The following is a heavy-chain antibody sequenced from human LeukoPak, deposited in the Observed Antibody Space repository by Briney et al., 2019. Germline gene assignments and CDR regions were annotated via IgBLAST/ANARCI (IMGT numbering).Heavy chain of an antibody. CDR2: INGSGGST. CDR1: GFTFGSYA. Sequence: HPGGSLRLSCAASGFTFGSYAMSWVRQAPGKGLEWVSDINGSGGSTYYTDSVKGRFTISRDNSKNTLYLQMNSLRAEDTAVYYCARDNGWLQLTYFDYWGQGTLVTVSS. CDR3: ARDNGWLQLTYFDY. J-gene: IGHJ4*02. D-gene: IGHD5-24*01. V-gene: IGHV3-23*01.